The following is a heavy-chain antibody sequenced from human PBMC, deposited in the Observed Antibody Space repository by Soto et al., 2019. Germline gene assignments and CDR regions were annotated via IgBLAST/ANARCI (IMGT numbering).Heavy chain of an antibody. CDR1: GGTFSNFA. D-gene: IGHD3-22*01. Sequence: QVQLVQSGAEVKKPGSSVKVSCKASGGTFSNFAISWVRQAPGQGPEWVGSILPMFNTTNYGQRFQGRVTITGDESTGAAYPEFTSQRSEDSAGYYCAGCELRYHSIGFYLGIDGIDVWGQGTTVAVSS. V-gene: IGHV1-69*15. CDR3: AGCELRYHSIGFYLGIDGIDV. CDR2: ILPMFNTT. J-gene: IGHJ6*02.